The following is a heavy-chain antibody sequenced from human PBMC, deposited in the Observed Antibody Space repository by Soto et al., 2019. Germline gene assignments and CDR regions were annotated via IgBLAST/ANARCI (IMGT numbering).Heavy chain of an antibody. CDR3: VFPATADFDY. CDR2: IYHSGTT. CDR1: GGSISSSNW. D-gene: IGHD6-13*01. J-gene: IGHJ4*02. Sequence: SSETLSLTCVVSGGSISSSNWWSWVRQPPGKGLEWIGEIYHSGTTNYSPSLKSRVIISADMSKNHFSLTLTSVTAADTAVYYCVFPATADFDYWGQGTQVTVSS. V-gene: IGHV4-4*02.